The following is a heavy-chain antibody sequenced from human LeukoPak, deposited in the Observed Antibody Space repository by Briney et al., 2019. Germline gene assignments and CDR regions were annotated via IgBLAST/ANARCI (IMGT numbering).Heavy chain of an antibody. V-gene: IGHV3-13*01. CDR1: GFTFSSYE. J-gene: IGHJ4*02. Sequence: PGGSLRLSCAASGFTFSSYEMHWVRQATGKGLEWVSAIGTAGDTYYPGSVKGRFTISRENAKNSLYLQMNSLRAGDTAVYYCARAKYYYDSSGYHYYFDYWGQGTLVTVSS. D-gene: IGHD3-22*01. CDR3: ARAKYYYDSSGYHYYFDY. CDR2: IGTAGDT.